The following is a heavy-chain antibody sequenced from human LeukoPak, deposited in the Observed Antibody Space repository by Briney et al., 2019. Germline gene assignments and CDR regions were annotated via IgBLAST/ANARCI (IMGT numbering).Heavy chain of an antibody. V-gene: IGHV1-69*13. CDR2: IIPILGTA. CDR3: ARAVGATTSFDY. J-gene: IGHJ4*02. Sequence: SVKVSCKASGGTFSSYAISWVRQAPGQGLEWMGGIIPILGTANYAQKFQGRVTITADESTSTAYMELSSLRSEDTAVYYCARAVGATTSFDYWGQGTLVTVSS. CDR1: GGTFSSYA. D-gene: IGHD1-26*01.